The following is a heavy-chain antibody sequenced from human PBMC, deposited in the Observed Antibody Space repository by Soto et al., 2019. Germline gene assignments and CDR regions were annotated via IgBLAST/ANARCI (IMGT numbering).Heavy chain of an antibody. CDR2: IHQSGRT. CDR3: AGQGDRSYTWAY. D-gene: IGHD3-16*02. Sequence: PSETLSLTCAVSSGSITSNNWYSWVRQPPGQGLEWIGEIHQSGRTNYNPSLESRVTMSLDKSKNQFSLKVSSVTAADTAVYYCAGQGDRSYTWAYWGQGTLVTV. CDR1: SGSITSNNW. J-gene: IGHJ4*02. V-gene: IGHV4-4*02.